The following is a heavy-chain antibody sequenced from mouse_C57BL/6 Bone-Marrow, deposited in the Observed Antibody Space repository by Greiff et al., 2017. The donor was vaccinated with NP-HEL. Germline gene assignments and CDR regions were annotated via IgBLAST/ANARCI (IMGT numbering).Heavy chain of an antibody. V-gene: IGHV1-64*01. J-gene: IGHJ1*03. D-gene: IGHD1-1*01. CDR3: ARGDYYGSRNFDV. CDR1: GYTFTSYW. CDR2: IHPNSGST. Sequence: QVQLQQPGAELVKPGASVKLSCKASGYTFTSYWMHWVKQRPGQGLEWIGMIHPNSGSTNYNEKFKSKATLTVDKSSSTAYMQLSSLTSEDSAVYYCARGDYYGSRNFDVWGTGTTVTVSS.